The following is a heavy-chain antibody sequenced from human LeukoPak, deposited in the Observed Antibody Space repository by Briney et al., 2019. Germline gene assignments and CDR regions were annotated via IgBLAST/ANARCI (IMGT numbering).Heavy chain of an antibody. D-gene: IGHD6-6*01. CDR3: ARRGGRRVQLARSYWFDP. J-gene: IGHJ5*02. CDR2: IYHSGST. Sequence: SETLSLTCTVSGYSISSGYYWGWIRQPPGKGLEWIGSIYHSGSTYYNPSLKSRVTISVDTSKNQFSLKLSSVTAADTAVYYCARRGGRRVQLARSYWFDPWGQGTLVTVSS. V-gene: IGHV4-38-2*02. CDR1: GYSISSGYY.